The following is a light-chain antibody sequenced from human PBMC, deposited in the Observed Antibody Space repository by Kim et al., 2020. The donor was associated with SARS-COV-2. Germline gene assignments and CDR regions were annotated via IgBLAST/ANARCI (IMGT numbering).Light chain of an antibody. V-gene: IGKV3-20*01. J-gene: IGKJ4*01. CDR3: QQYGTSPLT. Sequence: EIVLTQSPATLSLSPGEIAALSCRASQSVSSSYLAWYQQKPGQAPRLLIYGASSRATGIPDRFSGSGSGTDFTLTITRLEPDDFAVYYCQQYGTSPLTFGGGTKVEI. CDR1: QSVSSSY. CDR2: GAS.